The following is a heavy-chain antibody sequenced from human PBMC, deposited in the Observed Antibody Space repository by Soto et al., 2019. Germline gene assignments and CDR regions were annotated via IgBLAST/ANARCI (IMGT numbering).Heavy chain of an antibody. Sequence: QVQLVQSGTEVKKPGSSVKVSCKASGGTFRSNAISWVRQAPGQGLEWMGGLIPIFGTTNYAQKFQGRVTITADESASTAYMELSSLRSDETAVYYWASLPSFYYGSGYGMDVWGQGTTVTVSS. D-gene: IGHD3-10*01. CDR1: GGTFRSNA. CDR3: ASLPSFYYGSGYGMDV. J-gene: IGHJ6*02. CDR2: LIPIFGTT. V-gene: IGHV1-69*01.